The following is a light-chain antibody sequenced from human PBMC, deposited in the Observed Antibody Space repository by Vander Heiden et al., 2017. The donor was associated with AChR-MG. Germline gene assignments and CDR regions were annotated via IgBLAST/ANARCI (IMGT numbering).Light chain of an antibody. CDR3: SSYAGSNNLGVV. J-gene: IGLJ2*01. V-gene: IGLV2-8*01. Sequence: QSALTQPPSASGSPGQSVTISCTGTSSDVGGYNYVAWYLQHPGKAPKLMIYEVSKRPSGVPDRFSGSKSGNTASLSVSGLQAEDEADYYCSSYAGSNNLGVVFGGGTKLTVL. CDR2: EVS. CDR1: SSDVGGYNY.